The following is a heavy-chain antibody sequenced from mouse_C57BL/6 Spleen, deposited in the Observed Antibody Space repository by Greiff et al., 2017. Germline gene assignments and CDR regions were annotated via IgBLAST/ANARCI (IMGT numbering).Heavy chain of an antibody. D-gene: IGHD2-3*01. Sequence: QVQLQQSGAELVRPGTSVKMSCKASGYTFTNYWIGWAKQRPGHGLEWIGDIYPGGGYTNSNEKFKGKATLTADKSSSTAYMQFSSLTSEDSALYYCARRGGYSPYAMDYWGQGTSVTVSS. V-gene: IGHV1-63*01. CDR2: IYPGGGYT. CDR3: ARRGGYSPYAMDY. J-gene: IGHJ4*01. CDR1: GYTFTNYW.